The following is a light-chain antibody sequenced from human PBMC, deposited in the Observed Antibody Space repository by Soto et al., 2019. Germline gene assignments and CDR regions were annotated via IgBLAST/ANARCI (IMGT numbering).Light chain of an antibody. V-gene: IGLV2-23*01. CDR1: SSDVGSYNL. CDR2: EGS. Sequence: QSALTQPASVSGSPGQSITISCTGTSSDVGSYNLVSWYQQHPGKAPKLMIYEGSKRPSGVSNRFSGSKSGNTASLTFSGLEAEDEADYYCCSYAGSSPVVFGGGTKVTVL. CDR3: CSYAGSSPVV. J-gene: IGLJ2*01.